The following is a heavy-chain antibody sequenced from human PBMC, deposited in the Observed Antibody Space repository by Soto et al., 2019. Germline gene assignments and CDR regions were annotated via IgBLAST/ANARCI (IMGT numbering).Heavy chain of an antibody. V-gene: IGHV4-39*01. D-gene: IGHD2-2*01. CDR3: ATPHLPYRPPAEVYRWFDP. Sequence: SETLSLTCSVSGFSITARNYYWAWVRQSPGKGLEWIQSVYHSGSTYYNYNPSLKSRVSTSVDTSKNQFSLTVTSVTAADTAVYFSATPHLPYRPPAEVYRWFDPWGRGIMVTVSS. CDR2: VYHSGST. CDR1: GFSITARNYY. J-gene: IGHJ5*02.